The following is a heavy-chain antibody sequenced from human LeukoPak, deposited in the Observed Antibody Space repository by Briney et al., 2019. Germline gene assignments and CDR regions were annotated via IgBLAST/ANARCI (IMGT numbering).Heavy chain of an antibody. CDR2: INPKSGGT. D-gene: IGHD1-26*01. Sequence: ASVKVSCKASGYTFTGYYMHWVRQAPGQGLEWMGWINPKSGGTNYAQKFQGRVTMTRDTSISTAYMELSRLRSDDTAVYYCARAPIVGATPFDYWGQGTLVTVSS. J-gene: IGHJ4*02. CDR3: ARAPIVGATPFDY. CDR1: GYTFTGYY. V-gene: IGHV1-2*02.